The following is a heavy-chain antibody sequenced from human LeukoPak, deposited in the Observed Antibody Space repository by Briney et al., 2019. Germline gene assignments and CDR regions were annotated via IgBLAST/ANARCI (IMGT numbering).Heavy chain of an antibody. CDR1: GFTFSSYG. J-gene: IGHJ4*02. CDR2: ISYDGSNK. D-gene: IGHD3-9*01. V-gene: IGHV3-30*18. Sequence: PGGSLRLSCAASGFTFSSYGMHWVRQAPGKGLEWVAVISYDGSNKYYADSVKGRFTISRDNSKNTLYLQMNSLRAEDTAVYYCAKTLYDILTGEIDYWGQGTLVTVSS. CDR3: AKTLYDILTGEIDY.